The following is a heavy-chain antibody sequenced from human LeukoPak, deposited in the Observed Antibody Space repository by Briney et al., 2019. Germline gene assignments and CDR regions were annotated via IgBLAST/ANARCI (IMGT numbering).Heavy chain of an antibody. CDR1: GFTFGDYA. CDR2: IRSKIYGGTP. V-gene: IGHV3-49*04. J-gene: IGHJ4*02. Sequence: PGGSLRLSCTASGFTFGDYAMTWVRQAPGKGLEWVGFIRSKIYGGTPEYAASVKGGFTISRDDSKGVAYLQMNSLKTEDTAVYYCTRDQTPYYWGQGTLVTVSS. CDR3: TRDQTPYY.